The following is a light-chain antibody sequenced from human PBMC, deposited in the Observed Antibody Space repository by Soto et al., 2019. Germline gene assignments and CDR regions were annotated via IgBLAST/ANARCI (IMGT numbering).Light chain of an antibody. Sequence: PGERATLSCRASQSVSSNLAWYQQKAGQAPRLLIYGASTGATGIPARFSGSGSGIDFTLTISSLQSEDFAVYYCQQYNKWPWTFGQGTKVDIK. CDR2: GAS. J-gene: IGKJ1*01. CDR1: QSVSSN. V-gene: IGKV3-15*01. CDR3: QQYNKWPWT.